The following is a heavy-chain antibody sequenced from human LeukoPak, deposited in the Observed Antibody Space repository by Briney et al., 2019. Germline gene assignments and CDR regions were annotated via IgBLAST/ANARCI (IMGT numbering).Heavy chain of an antibody. J-gene: IGHJ6*02. V-gene: IGHV3-7*01. CDR1: GFTFTNYW. CDR3: ARARGPAAISYYYAMDV. CDR2: MKPDGSEI. D-gene: IGHD2-2*01. Sequence: GGSLRLSCAAPGFTFTNYWMSWVRQTPGKGLEWVANMKPDGSEIYYLDSVKGRFTISRDNAKNSVYLQMNFLRAEDTAVYYCARARGPAAISYYYAMDVWGQGTTVTVSS.